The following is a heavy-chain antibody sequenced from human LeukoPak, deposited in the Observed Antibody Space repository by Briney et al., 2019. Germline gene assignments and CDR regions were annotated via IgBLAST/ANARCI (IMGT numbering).Heavy chain of an antibody. CDR3: ARETNDYFDSSAYMDV. CDR2: IDYSRSP. V-gene: IGHV4-39*07. Sequence: SQTLSLTCAVSGGSISSSSYYWGWIRQPPGKGLEWIGSIDYSRSPCYRPSLKSRATISVDTSKRQVSLKLSSVTAADTAVYYCARETNDYFDSSAYMDVWGQGTTVTVSS. CDR1: GGSISSSSYY. D-gene: IGHD3-22*01. J-gene: IGHJ6*03.